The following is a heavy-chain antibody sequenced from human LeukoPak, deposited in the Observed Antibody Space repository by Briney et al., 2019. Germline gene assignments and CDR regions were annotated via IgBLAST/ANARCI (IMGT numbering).Heavy chain of an antibody. CDR1: GFTFSDYY. J-gene: IGHJ4*02. CDR3: ARDIVSMADY. Sequence: PGGSLRLSCVASGFTFSDYYMSWIRQAPGKGLEWVSYISSSSSYTNYADSVKGRFTISRDNAKKSLYLQMNSLRAEDTAVYYCARDIVSMADYWGQGTLVTVSS. CDR2: ISSSSSYT. D-gene: IGHD4/OR15-4a*01. V-gene: IGHV3-11*06.